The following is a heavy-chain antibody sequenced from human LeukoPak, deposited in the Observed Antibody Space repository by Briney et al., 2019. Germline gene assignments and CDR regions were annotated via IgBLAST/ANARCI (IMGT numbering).Heavy chain of an antibody. CDR3: ARDPITGTLGGYFDY. J-gene: IGHJ4*02. CDR1: GFTFSSYG. V-gene: IGHV3-33*08. D-gene: IGHD1/OR15-1a*01. Sequence: SGGSLRLSCAASGFTFSSYGMHWVRQAPGKGLEWVAVIWYDGSNKYYADSVKGRFTISRDNSKNTLYLQMNSLRAEDTAVYYCARDPITGTLGGYFDYWGQGTLVTVSS. CDR2: IWYDGSNK.